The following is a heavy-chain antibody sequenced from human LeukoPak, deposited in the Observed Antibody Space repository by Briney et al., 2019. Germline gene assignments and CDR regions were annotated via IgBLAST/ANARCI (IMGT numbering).Heavy chain of an antibody. CDR2: LLYDGNTK. V-gene: IGHV3-33*01. CDR1: GFSLSNYG. D-gene: IGHD1-14*01. J-gene: IGHJ6*03. CDR3: ARDHRPEIQYYYMDV. Sequence: GGSLRLSCAASGFSLSNYGMHWVRQAPGKGLEWVAALLYDGNTKHYADSVKGRFTISRDISKNTFYLQMNSLTAEDTAVYYCARDHRPEIQYYYMDVWGKGTTVAVPS.